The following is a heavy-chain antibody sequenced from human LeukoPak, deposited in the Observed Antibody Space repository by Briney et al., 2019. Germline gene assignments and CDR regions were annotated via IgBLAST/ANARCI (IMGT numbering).Heavy chain of an antibody. CDR1: GGTFSSYA. V-gene: IGHV1-69*13. CDR3: ARDKRALWSPQWLVTLPDDYGMDV. Sequence: SVKVSCKASGGTFSSYAISWVRQAPGQGLEWMGGIIPIFGTANYAQKFQGRVTITADESTSTAYMELSSLRSEDTAVYYCARDKRALWSPQWLVTLPDDYGMDVWGQGTTVTVSS. CDR2: IIPIFGTA. J-gene: IGHJ6*02. D-gene: IGHD6-19*01.